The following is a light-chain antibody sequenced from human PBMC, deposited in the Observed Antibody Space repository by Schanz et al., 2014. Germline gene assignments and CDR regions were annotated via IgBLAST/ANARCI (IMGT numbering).Light chain of an antibody. CDR1: SSDVGGYNY. Sequence: QSALTQPASVSGSPGQSITISCTGTSSDVGGYNYVSWYQQHPGKAPKLMIFDVSYRPSGVSSRFSGSKSGNTATLTISGLQAEDEADYYCCSYAGSYTLVFGGGTKLTVL. CDR3: CSYAGSYTLV. J-gene: IGLJ2*01. CDR2: DVS. V-gene: IGLV2-14*01.